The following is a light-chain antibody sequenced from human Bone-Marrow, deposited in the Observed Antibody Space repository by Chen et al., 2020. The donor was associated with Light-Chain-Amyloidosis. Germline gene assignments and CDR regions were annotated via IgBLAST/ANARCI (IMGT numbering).Light chain of an antibody. V-gene: IGLV3-21*02. CDR3: QVWDRSSDRPV. Sequence: SYVLTQPSSVSVAPGQTATIACGGNNIGSTSVHWYQQTPGQAPLLVVYDDSDRPSGIPERLSGSNSENTATLTISRVEAGDEADYSCQVWDRSSDRPVFGGGTKLTVL. CDR2: DDS. J-gene: IGLJ3*02. CDR1: NIGSTS.